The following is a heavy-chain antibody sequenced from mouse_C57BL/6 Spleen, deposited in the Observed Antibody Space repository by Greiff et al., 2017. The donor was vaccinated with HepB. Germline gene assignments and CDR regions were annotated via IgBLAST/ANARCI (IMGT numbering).Heavy chain of an antibody. Sequence: EVKVVESGGGLVKPGGSLKLSCAASGFTFSSYAMSWVRQTPEKRLEWVATISDGGSYTYYPDNVKGRFTISRDNAKNNLYLQMSQLKSEDTAMYYCAREDYYGSSYGAMDYWGQGTSVTVSS. CDR2: ISDGGSYT. J-gene: IGHJ4*01. CDR3: AREDYYGSSYGAMDY. CDR1: GFTFSSYA. V-gene: IGHV5-4*01. D-gene: IGHD1-1*01.